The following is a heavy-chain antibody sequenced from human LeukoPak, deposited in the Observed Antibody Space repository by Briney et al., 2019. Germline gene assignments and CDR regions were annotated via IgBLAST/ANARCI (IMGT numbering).Heavy chain of an antibody. D-gene: IGHD6-13*01. Sequence: GGSLKLSCAASGFTFSGSAMHWVRQASGKGLEWVGRIRSKANSYATAYAASVKGRFTISRDDSKNTAYLQMNSLKTEDTAVYYCTRYVGDPGIAAAGYYYYGMDVWGQGTTATVSS. CDR2: IRSKANSYAT. V-gene: IGHV3-73*01. J-gene: IGHJ6*02. CDR1: GFTFSGSA. CDR3: TRYVGDPGIAAAGYYYYGMDV.